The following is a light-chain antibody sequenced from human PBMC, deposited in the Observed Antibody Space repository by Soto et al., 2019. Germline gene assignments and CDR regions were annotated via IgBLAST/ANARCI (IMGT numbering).Light chain of an antibody. J-gene: IGKJ1*01. CDR3: QRDYNNIRT. CDR2: GAV. Sequence: DIQIAQSQSSLSASVGDSVTITCRASQSIASYVNWYQQKPGKAPKLLILGAVILQSGVPSRFSGSGSGTDFTLTISSLQPEDFATYYCQRDYNNIRTFGQGTKVDIK. V-gene: IGKV1-39*01. CDR1: QSIASY.